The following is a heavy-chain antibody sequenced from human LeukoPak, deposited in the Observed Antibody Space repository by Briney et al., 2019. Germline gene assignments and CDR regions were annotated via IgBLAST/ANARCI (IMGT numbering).Heavy chain of an antibody. CDR1: GFTFSSYG. CDR2: ISYDGSNK. V-gene: IGHV3-30*18. CDR3: AKSIYSSSWTSGGY. J-gene: IGHJ4*02. D-gene: IGHD6-13*01. Sequence: PGGSLRLSCAASGFTFSSYGMHWVRQAPGKGLEWVAVISYDGSNKYYADSVKGRFTISRDNSKNTLYLQMNSLRAEDTAVYYCAKSIYSSSWTSGGYWGQGTLVTVSS.